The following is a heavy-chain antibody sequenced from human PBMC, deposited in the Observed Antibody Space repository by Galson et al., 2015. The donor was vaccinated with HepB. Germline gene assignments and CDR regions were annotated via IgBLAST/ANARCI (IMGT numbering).Heavy chain of an antibody. CDR2: INPSGGST. Sequence: SVKVSCKASGYTFTSYYMHWVRQAPGQGLEWMGIINPSGGSTSYAQKFQGRVTMTRDTSTSTVYMELSSLRSEDTAVYYCARDQGLLWFGELSRYGAFEIWGQGTMVTVSS. CDR3: ARDQGLLWFGELSRYGAFEI. D-gene: IGHD3-10*01. J-gene: IGHJ3*02. V-gene: IGHV1-46*01. CDR1: GYTFTSYY.